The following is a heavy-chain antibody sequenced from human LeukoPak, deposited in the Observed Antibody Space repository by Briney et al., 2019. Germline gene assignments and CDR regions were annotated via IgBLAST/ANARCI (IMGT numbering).Heavy chain of an antibody. J-gene: IGHJ4*02. CDR1: GFTFSSYS. Sequence: GGSLRLSCAASGFTFSSYSMNWVRQAPGKGLEWVSSISSSSSYIYYADSVKGRFTISRDNAKNSLYLQMNSLRAEDTAVYYCARGAGYCTSTSCHLWSDYWGQGTLVTVSS. D-gene: IGHD2-2*01. CDR2: ISSSSSYI. V-gene: IGHV3-21*06. CDR3: ARGAGYCTSTSCHLWSDY.